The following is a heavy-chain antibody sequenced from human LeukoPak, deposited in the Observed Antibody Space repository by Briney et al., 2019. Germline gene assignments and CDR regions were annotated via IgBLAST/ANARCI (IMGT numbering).Heavy chain of an antibody. CDR2: ISHTSDSI. CDR3: ARATRNGYDY. V-gene: IGHV3-48*01. D-gene: IGHD5-24*01. CDR1: GFTFRIYG. J-gene: IGHJ4*02. Sequence: GSLRLSCVASGFTFRIYGMNWVRQAPGKGPEWVSYISHTSDSILYADSVKGRFTMSRDNAKKSLYLQMNSPRAEDSAVYYCARATRNGYDYWGQGTLVTVSS.